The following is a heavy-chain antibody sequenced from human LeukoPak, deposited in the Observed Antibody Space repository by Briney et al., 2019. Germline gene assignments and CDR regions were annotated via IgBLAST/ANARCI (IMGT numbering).Heavy chain of an antibody. Sequence: SQTLSLTCAISGDSVSSNSAAWNWIRQSPSRGLEWLGRTYYRSKWYNDYAVSVKSRITINPDTSKNQFSPQLNSVTPEDTAVYYCARAGPLAAAGTGIWFDPWGQGTLVTVSS. CDR1: GDSVSSNSAA. CDR3: ARAGPLAAAGTGIWFDP. CDR2: TYYRSKWYN. D-gene: IGHD6-13*01. V-gene: IGHV6-1*01. J-gene: IGHJ5*02.